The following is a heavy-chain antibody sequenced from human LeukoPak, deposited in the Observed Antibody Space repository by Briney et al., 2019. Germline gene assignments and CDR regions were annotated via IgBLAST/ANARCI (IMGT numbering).Heavy chain of an antibody. D-gene: IGHD3-10*01. CDR3: ARVPIPYYYGSGSYYHFDY. CDR2: MNPNSGNT. J-gene: IGHJ4*02. V-gene: IGHV1-8*01. Sequence: ASVKVSCKASGYTFTSYDINWVRQATGQGLEWMGWMNPNSGNTGYAQKFQGRVTMTRNTSISTAYMELSSLRSEDTAVYYCARVPIPYYYGSGSYYHFDYWGQGTLATVSS. CDR1: GYTFTSYD.